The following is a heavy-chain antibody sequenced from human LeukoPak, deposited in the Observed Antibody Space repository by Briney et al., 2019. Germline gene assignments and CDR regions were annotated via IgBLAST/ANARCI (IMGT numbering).Heavy chain of an antibody. CDR2: IYYSGST. J-gene: IGHJ4*02. Sequence: SETLSLTCTVSGGSISSYYWSWIRQPPGKGLEWIGYIYYSGSTNYNPSLKSRVTISVDTSKNQFSLKLSSVTAADTAVYYCARERDYDSSGYYFDYWGQGTLVTVSS. CDR1: GGSISSYY. CDR3: ARERDYDSSGYYFDY. V-gene: IGHV4-59*12. D-gene: IGHD3-22*01.